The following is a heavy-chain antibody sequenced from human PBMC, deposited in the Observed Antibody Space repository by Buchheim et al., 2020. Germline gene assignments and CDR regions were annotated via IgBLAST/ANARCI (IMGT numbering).Heavy chain of an antibody. CDR3: ARGSRTWTLEYYYGMDV. V-gene: IGHV3-33*01. CDR1: GFTFSSYG. J-gene: IGHJ6*02. Sequence: QVQLVESGGGVVQPGRSLRLSCAASGFTFSSYGMHWVRQAPGKGLEWVAVIWYDGSNKYYADSVKGRFTISRDNSKNTPYLQMNSLRAEDTAMYYCARGSRTWTLEYYYGMDVWGQGTT. CDR2: IWYDGSNK. D-gene: IGHD3/OR15-3a*01.